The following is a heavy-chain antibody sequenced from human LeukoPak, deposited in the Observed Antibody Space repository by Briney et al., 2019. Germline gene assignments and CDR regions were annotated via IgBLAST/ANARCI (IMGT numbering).Heavy chain of an antibody. V-gene: IGHV4-39*01. CDR2: IYYTGGT. Sequence: SETLSLTCTVSGGSISSSSYYWGWIRQPPGKGLEWIGSIYYTGGTYYNPSLKSRVTISADTSKNQFSLKLSSVTAADTAVYYCARRIAAAVRYFDYWGQGTLVTVSS. D-gene: IGHD6-13*01. CDR3: ARRIAAAVRYFDY. J-gene: IGHJ4*02. CDR1: GGSISSSSYY.